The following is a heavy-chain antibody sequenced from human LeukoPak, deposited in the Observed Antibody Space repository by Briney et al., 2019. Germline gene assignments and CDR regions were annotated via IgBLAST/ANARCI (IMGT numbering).Heavy chain of an antibody. CDR2: INPNSGGT. Sequence: ASVKVSCKASGYTFTGYYMHWVRQAPGQGPEWMGWINPNSGGTNYAQKFQGRVTMTRDTSISTAYMELRSLRSDDTAVYYCASGRLDDYVWGSSYFYWGQGTLVTVSS. V-gene: IGHV1-2*02. J-gene: IGHJ4*02. CDR3: ASGRLDDYVWGSSYFY. D-gene: IGHD3-16*01. CDR1: GYTFTGYY.